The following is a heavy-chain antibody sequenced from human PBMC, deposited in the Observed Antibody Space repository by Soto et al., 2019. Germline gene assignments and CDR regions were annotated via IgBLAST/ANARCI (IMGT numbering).Heavy chain of an antibody. CDR2: ISGSGGST. CDR3: AKGLQLSGWYGEYYYYYGMDV. Sequence: PVGSLRLSCAASGFTFSSYAMSWVRQAPGKGLEWVSVISGSGGSTYYADSVKGRFTISRDNSKNTLYLQMNSLRAEDTAVYYCAKGLQLSGWYGEYYYYYGMDVWGQGTTVTVSS. CDR1: GFTFSSYA. V-gene: IGHV3-23*01. D-gene: IGHD6-19*01. J-gene: IGHJ6*02.